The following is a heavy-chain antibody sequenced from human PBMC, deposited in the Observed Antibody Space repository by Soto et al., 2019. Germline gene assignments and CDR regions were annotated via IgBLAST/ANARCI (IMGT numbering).Heavy chain of an antibody. CDR3: AKDRRYGGYVLENPMDV. D-gene: IGHD5-12*01. J-gene: IGHJ6*02. CDR1: GFTFRSYD. Sequence: GGTLSLSCTVSGFTFRSYDHNWVRMRQAQGMEWDSIISIWGRDTYYADSVKGRFTISRDNSKNTLYLQMSSLRAEDTAIYYCAKDRRYGGYVLENPMDVWGQGTTVTVSS. CDR2: ISIWGRDT. V-gene: IGHV3-23*01.